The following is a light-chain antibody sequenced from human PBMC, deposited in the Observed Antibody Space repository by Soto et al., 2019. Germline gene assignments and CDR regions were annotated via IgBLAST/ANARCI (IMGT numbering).Light chain of an antibody. CDR3: QQFNNYPDT. Sequence: DIQMTQSPSTLSASVGDRVTITCRASQNINKWLAWYQLKPGKPPKLLIYDAFHLESGIPSRFSGSRAGTEFTLTISSLQPDDVATYYCQQFNNYPDTFGQGNKLEIK. CDR1: QNINKW. J-gene: IGKJ2*01. V-gene: IGKV1-5*01. CDR2: DAF.